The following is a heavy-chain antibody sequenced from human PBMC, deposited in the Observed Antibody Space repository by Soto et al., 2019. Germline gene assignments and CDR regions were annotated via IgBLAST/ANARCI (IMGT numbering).Heavy chain of an antibody. CDR1: GGSISSYY. D-gene: IGHD6-19*01. CDR3: ARSGYSSGYRYYGMDV. Sequence: PSETLSLTCTVSGGSISSYYWSWIRQPPGKGLEWIGYIYYSGSTNYNPSLKSRVTISVDTSKNQFSLKLSSVTAADTAVYYCARSGYSSGYRYYGMDVWGQGTTVTVSS. V-gene: IGHV4-59*08. J-gene: IGHJ6*02. CDR2: IYYSGST.